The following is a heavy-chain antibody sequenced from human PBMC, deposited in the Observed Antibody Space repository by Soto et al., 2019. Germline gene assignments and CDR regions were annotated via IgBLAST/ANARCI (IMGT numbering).Heavy chain of an antibody. CDR2: IIPILGIA. V-gene: IGHV1-69*02. CDR1: GGTFSSYT. Sequence: QVQLVQSGAEVKKPGSSVKVSCKASGGTFSSYTISWVRQAPGQGLEWMGRIIPILGIANYAQKVQGRVTITADKSTRTAYMGLSSLRSEDTAVYYCARVCSSTSCYDYWGQGTLVTVSS. CDR3: ARVCSSTSCYDY. J-gene: IGHJ4*02. D-gene: IGHD2-2*01.